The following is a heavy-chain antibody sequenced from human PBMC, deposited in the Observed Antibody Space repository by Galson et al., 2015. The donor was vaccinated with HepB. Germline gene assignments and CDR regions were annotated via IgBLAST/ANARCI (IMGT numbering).Heavy chain of an antibody. CDR2: TYYRSKWYN. Sequence: CAISGDSVSSNSAAWNWIRQSPSRGLEWLGRTYYRSKWYNDYAVSVKSRITINPDTSKNQFSLQLNSATPDDTAAYYCAREWFGEFSWLGSWGQGTLVTVSS. V-gene: IGHV6-1*01. D-gene: IGHD3-10*01. CDR3: AREWFGEFSWLGS. J-gene: IGHJ4*02. CDR1: GDSVSSNSAA.